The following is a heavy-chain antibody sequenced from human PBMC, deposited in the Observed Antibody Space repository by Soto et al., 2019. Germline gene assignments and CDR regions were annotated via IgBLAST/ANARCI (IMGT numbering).Heavy chain of an antibody. J-gene: IGHJ6*02. Sequence: QITLKESGPTLVKPTQTLTLTCTFSGFSVSTSGVGVGWIRQPPGKALEWLAFIYGDDDKRSSPSLKSRLTITKDTAEKQVFLTMTNMDLVDTATYYCAHRRTQEWYGMDVWGQVTTVTVSS. V-gene: IGHV2-5*02. D-gene: IGHD2-8*01. CDR3: AHRRTQEWYGMDV. CDR2: IYGDDDK. CDR1: GFSVSTSGVG.